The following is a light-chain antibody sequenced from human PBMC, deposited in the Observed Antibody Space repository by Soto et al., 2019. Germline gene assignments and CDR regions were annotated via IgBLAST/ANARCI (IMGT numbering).Light chain of an antibody. Sequence: EIVLTQSPGTLSLSPGERATLSCRASQSVSSSSLAWYQQKPGQAPRLLIYGASSRATVIPDRFSGSGSGTDFTLSIRSLETEDFAVYYCQQYGSSPPMYTFGQGPKLEIK. J-gene: IGKJ2*01. V-gene: IGKV3-20*01. CDR1: QSVSSSS. CDR2: GAS. CDR3: QQYGSSPPMYT.